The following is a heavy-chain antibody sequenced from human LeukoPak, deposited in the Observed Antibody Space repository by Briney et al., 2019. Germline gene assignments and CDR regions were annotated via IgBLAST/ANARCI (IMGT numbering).Heavy chain of an antibody. V-gene: IGHV4-39*07. D-gene: IGHD1-7*01. CDR3: ARTSTTTDAFDI. J-gene: IGHJ3*02. Sequence: PSETLSLTCTVSGGSISSSSYYWGWIRQPPGKGLEWIGSIYHSGSTNYNPSLKSRVTISVDKSKNQFSLKLSSVTAADTAVYYCARTSTTTDAFDIWGQGTMVTVSS. CDR2: IYHSGST. CDR1: GGSISSSSYY.